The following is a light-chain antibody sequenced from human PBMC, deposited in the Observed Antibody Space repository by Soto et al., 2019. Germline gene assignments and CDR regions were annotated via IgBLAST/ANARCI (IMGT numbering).Light chain of an antibody. V-gene: IGKV3-20*01. CDR3: QQYGSSPNT. CDR1: QSVSGSY. J-gene: IGKJ2*01. CDR2: GAS. Sequence: EVVLTQSPGTLSLSPGERATLSCRASQSVSGSYLAWYQQKPGQAPRLLIYGASSRATGIPDRFSGSGSGTEFTLTISRLEPEDFAVYYCQQYGSSPNTFGQGTKLEIK.